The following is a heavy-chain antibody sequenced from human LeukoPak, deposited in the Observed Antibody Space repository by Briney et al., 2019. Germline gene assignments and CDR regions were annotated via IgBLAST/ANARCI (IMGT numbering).Heavy chain of an antibody. CDR2: INHSGST. V-gene: IGHV4-34*01. J-gene: IGHJ5*02. CDR3: ARHGFTISTWFEP. CDR1: GGSLSGDY. Sequence: PSETLSLTCAVYGGSLSGDYWSWIRQPPGKGLEWVGEINHSGSTNYTPSLKSRVSISVDTSENSLSLKLRSVTGVNTAVSYCARHGFTISTWFEPWGQGTLVTVSS. D-gene: IGHD3-3*01.